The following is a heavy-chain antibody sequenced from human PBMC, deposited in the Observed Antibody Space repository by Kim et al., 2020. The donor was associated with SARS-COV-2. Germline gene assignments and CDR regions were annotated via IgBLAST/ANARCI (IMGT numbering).Heavy chain of an antibody. J-gene: IGHJ5*02. D-gene: IGHD1-26*01. V-gene: IGHV4-59*01. Sequence: SETLSLTCTVSGGSISSYYWSWIRQPPGKGLEWIGYIYYSGSTNYNPSLKSRVTISVDTSKNQFSLKLSSVTAADTAVYYCARGSRVEWGGSYGLQFDPLGPGNPGHRLL. CDR3: ARGSRVEWGGSYGLQFDP. CDR2: IYYSGST. CDR1: GGSISSYY.